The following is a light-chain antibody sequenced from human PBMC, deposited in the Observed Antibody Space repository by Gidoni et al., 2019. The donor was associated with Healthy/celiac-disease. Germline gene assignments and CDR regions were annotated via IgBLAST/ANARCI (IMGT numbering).Light chain of an antibody. CDR3: QVWDSRVV. Sequence: SYVLTQPPSVSVAPGQTARITCRGNNIGSKSVHWYQQKPGQAPVLVVYDDSDRPSGSPERFSGSNSGNTATLTISRVEAGDEADYYCQVWDSRVVFGGGTKLTVL. V-gene: IGLV3-21*02. J-gene: IGLJ2*01. CDR2: DDS. CDR1: NIGSKS.